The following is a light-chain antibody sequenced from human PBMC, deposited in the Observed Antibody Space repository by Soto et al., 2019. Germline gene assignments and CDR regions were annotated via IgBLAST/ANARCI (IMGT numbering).Light chain of an antibody. CDR1: QSVSSY. CDR3: QQYGSSIT. Sequence: EIVMTHSPATLSVSPWERATLSCRASQSVSSYLAWYQHKPGQAPRLLIYGTSSRATGIPDRFSGSGSGTDFTLTISRLEPEDFAVYYCQQYGSSITFGQGTRLEIK. V-gene: IGKV3-20*01. J-gene: IGKJ5*01. CDR2: GTS.